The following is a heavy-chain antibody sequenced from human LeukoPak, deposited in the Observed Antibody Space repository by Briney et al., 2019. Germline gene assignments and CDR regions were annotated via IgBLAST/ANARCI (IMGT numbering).Heavy chain of an antibody. J-gene: IGHJ5*02. CDR2: IIPILGIA. V-gene: IGHV1-69*04. CDR1: GGTFISYT. Sequence: ASVKVSCKASGGTFISYTISGVRQAPGQGLEWMGRIIPILGIANYAQKFQGRVTITADKSTSTAYMELSSLRSEDTAVYYCARDQLFPVDPWGQGTLVTVSS. D-gene: IGHD3-10*01. CDR3: ARDQLFPVDP.